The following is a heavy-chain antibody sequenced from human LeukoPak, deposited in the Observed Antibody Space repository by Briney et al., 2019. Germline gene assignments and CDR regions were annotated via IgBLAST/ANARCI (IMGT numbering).Heavy chain of an antibody. CDR2: IIPIFGTA. CDR3: ARVNQVAGMDY. J-gene: IGHJ4*02. Sequence: SVEVSCKASGGTFSSYAISWVRQAPGQGLEWMGGIIPIFGTANYAQKFQGRVTITADESTSTAYMELSSLRSEDTAVYYCARVNQVAGMDYWGQGTLVVVSS. V-gene: IGHV1-69*13. D-gene: IGHD6-19*01. CDR1: GGTFSSYA.